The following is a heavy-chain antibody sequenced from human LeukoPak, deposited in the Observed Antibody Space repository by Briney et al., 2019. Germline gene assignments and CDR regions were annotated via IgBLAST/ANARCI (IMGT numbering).Heavy chain of an antibody. D-gene: IGHD4-23*01. Sequence: GGSLRLSCAASGFTFSSYAMSWVRQAPGKGLEWVSAISGSGGSTYYADSVKGRFTISRDNSKNTLYLQMNSLRAEDTAVYYCAKMGGYGGNPYYFDYWGQGTLVTVSS. J-gene: IGHJ4*02. CDR2: ISGSGGST. V-gene: IGHV3-23*01. CDR3: AKMGGYGGNPYYFDY. CDR1: GFTFSSYA.